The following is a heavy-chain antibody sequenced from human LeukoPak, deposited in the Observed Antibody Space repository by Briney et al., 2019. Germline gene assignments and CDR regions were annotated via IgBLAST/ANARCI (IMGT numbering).Heavy chain of an antibody. D-gene: IGHD2-21*02. V-gene: IGHV4-34*01. CDR2: INHSGST. CDR3: ARGSLYCGGDCYGPDY. J-gene: IGHJ4*02. CDR1: GGSFSGYY. Sequence: PSETLSLTCAVYGGSFSGYYWSWVRQPPGKGVEWIGEINHSGSTNYNPSLKSRGTISVDTSKNQFSLKLSSVTAADTAVYYCARGSLYCGGDCYGPDYWGQGTLVTVSS.